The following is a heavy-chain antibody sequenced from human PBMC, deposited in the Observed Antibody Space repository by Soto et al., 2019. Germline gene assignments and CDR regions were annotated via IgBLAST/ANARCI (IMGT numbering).Heavy chain of an antibody. CDR3: AKETSSSWYPQFYYYYGMDV. Sequence: GGSLRLSCAASGFTFSSYAMSWARQAPGKGLEWVSAISGSGGSTYYADSVKGRFTISRDNSKNTLYLQMNSLRAEDTAVYYCAKETSSSWYPQFYYYYGMDVWGQGTTVTVSS. D-gene: IGHD6-13*01. V-gene: IGHV3-23*01. J-gene: IGHJ6*02. CDR1: GFTFSSYA. CDR2: ISGSGGST.